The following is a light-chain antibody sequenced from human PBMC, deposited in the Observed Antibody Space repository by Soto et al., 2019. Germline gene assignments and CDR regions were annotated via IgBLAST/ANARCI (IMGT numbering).Light chain of an antibody. CDR1: SSDVGSYNL. V-gene: IGLV2-23*01. CDR3: CSYAGSSTVV. CDR2: EGS. J-gene: IGLJ2*01. Sequence: QSARTQPASVSGSPGQSSTISCTGTSSDVGSYNLVSWYQQHPGKAPKLMIYEGSKRPSGVSNRFSGSKSGNTASLTISGLQAEDEADYYCCSYAGSSTVVFGGGTKLTVL.